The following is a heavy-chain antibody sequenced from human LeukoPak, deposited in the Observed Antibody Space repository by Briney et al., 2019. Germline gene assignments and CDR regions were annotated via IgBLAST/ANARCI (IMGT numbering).Heavy chain of an antibody. Sequence: PSESLSLTCTVSGGSISSSSYYWGWIRQPPGRGLEWIGYIYYSGSTNYNPSLKSRVTISVDTSTNQFYLKLSSVTAADTAVYYCARTPTSIFWWWGAFDIWGQGTMVTVSS. CDR3: ARTPTSIFWWWGAFDI. CDR2: IYYSGST. V-gene: IGHV4-61*05. J-gene: IGHJ3*02. CDR1: GGSISSSSYY. D-gene: IGHD2-21*01.